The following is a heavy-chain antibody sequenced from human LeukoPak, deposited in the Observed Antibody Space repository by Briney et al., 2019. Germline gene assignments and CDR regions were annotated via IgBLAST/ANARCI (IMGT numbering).Heavy chain of an antibody. V-gene: IGHV1-18*04. CDR1: GYTFTSYG. CDR3: ARDLYSGYELLWDY. CDR2: ISAYNDNT. D-gene: IGHD5-12*01. Sequence: GASVKVSCKASGYTFTSYGISWVRQAPGQGLEWMGWISAYNDNTNYAQKLQGRVTMTTDTSTSTAYMELRSLRSDDTAVYCCARDLYSGYELLWDYWGQGTLVTVSS. J-gene: IGHJ4*02.